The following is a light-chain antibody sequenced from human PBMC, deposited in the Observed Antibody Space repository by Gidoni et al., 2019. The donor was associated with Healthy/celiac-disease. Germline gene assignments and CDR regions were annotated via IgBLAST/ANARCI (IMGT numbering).Light chain of an antibody. CDR1: QSISSY. V-gene: IGKV1-39*01. J-gene: IGKJ2*01. Sequence: DIQMTQSPSSLSASVGDRVTITCRASQSISSYLNWYQQKPGKAPKLLIYAASSLQSGVPSRFSGSGSGTDFTLTISSLQPEDFATYYCQQSYSIPRTFXQXTKLEIK. CDR3: QQSYSIPRT. CDR2: AAS.